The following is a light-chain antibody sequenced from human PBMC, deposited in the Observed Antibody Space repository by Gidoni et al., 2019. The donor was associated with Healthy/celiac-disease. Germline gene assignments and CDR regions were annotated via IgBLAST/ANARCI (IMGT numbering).Light chain of an antibody. CDR3: QQYHSYSIT. J-gene: IGKJ5*01. V-gene: IGKV1-5*01. CDR1: QSISSW. CDR2: DAS. Sequence: DIQMAQAPSTLSASVGDRVTITCRASQSISSWLAWYQQKPGKAPKLLIYDASSLESGVPSRFRGSGSGTEFTLAISSLQPDDFATYYCQQYHSYSITFGQGTRLEIK.